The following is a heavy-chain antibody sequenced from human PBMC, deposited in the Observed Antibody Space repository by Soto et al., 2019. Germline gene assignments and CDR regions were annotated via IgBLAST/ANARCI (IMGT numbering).Heavy chain of an antibody. Sequence: QTQLAESGGNVVQPGRSLRLSCVASGFTFRSFGMHWVRQAPGKGLEWVATISHDGNKEYYGDSVKGRFTVSRDNSRDTIYLEMNSVRADDTAVYYCAKDMGPSPRPPDSLDVWGQGTMVTVSS. V-gene: IGHV3-30*18. D-gene: IGHD3-10*01. J-gene: IGHJ3*01. CDR3: AKDMGPSPRPPDSLDV. CDR2: ISHDGNKE. CDR1: GFTFRSFG.